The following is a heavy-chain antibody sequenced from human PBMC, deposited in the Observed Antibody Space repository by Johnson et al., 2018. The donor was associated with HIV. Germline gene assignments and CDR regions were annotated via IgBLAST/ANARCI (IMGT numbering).Heavy chain of an antibody. Sequence: MLLVESGGGVVQPGRSLRLSCAASGFSFSSYAMHWVRQSPGKGLEWVAVISYDGSNKYYADSVKGRFTISRDNSKNTLYLQMNSLRAEDTAVYYCATFGGGSFHAFDIWGQGTMVTVSS. CDR3: ATFGGGSFHAFDI. V-gene: IGHV3-30-3*01. CDR1: GFSFSSYA. CDR2: ISYDGSNK. D-gene: IGHD1-26*01. J-gene: IGHJ3*02.